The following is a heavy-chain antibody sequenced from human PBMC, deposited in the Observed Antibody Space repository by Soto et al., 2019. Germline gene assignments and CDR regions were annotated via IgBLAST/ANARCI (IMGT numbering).Heavy chain of an antibody. J-gene: IGHJ3*02. CDR2: INGDGSYT. CDR3: VRTWHGFDI. Sequence: EVQLVESGGGLVQPGGSLRLSCAASGFTFSTYWMHWVRQAPEKGLLWVSHINGDGSYTDFADSVKGRFTISRDNAKNTVYLHMQSLRVEDPAVYFCVRTWHGFDIWGPGTMVTVSS. CDR1: GFTFSTYW. V-gene: IGHV3-74*01.